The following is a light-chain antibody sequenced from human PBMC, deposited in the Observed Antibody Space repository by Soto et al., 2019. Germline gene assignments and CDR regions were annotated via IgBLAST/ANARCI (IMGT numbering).Light chain of an antibody. Sequence: EIVMTQSPATLSVSPGERATLSCRASQSISSDVAWYQQKPGQAPRLLIYGASSRATGIPDRFSGSGSGTDFTLTISRLEPEDFAVYYCQQYGSSITFGQGTRLEI. V-gene: IGKV3-20*01. J-gene: IGKJ5*01. CDR3: QQYGSSIT. CDR2: GAS. CDR1: QSISSD.